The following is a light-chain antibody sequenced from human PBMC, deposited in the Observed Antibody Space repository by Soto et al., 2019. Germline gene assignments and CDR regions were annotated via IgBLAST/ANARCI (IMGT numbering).Light chain of an antibody. V-gene: IGLV2-14*01. CDR2: EVS. CDR3: ASLTTSDTRV. CDR1: SGDVGAYDY. J-gene: IGLJ1*01. Sequence: QSVLPQPASVSGSPGQSIAISCTGTSGDVGAYDYVSWYQHHPDKAPKLMIYEVSNRPSGVSDRFSGSKSVYTATLTISGLQAEDEADYYCASLTTSDTRVFGTGTKVTVL.